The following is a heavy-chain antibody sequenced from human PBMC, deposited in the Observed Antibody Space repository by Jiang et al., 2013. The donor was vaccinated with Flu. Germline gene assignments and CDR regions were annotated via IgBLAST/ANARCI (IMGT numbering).Heavy chain of an antibody. Sequence: GPGLVKPSQTLSLTCTVSRMSISSGAYYWSWIRQPAGRGLEWIGRMSTRGGADYSPSLERRVTISVDMSKRQISLRLTSVTAADTAVYFCARGPPVWNDWYFDTWGRGTLVTVSS. CDR2: MSTRGGA. D-gene: IGHD1-1*01. V-gene: IGHV4-61*02. CDR1: RMSISSGAYY. J-gene: IGHJ2*01. CDR3: ARGPPVWNDWYFDT.